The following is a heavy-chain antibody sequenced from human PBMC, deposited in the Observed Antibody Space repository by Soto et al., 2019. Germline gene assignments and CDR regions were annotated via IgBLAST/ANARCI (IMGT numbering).Heavy chain of an antibody. V-gene: IGHV3-48*01. CDR1: GFTFSSYS. D-gene: IGHD5-18*01. Sequence: EVQLVESGGGLVQPGGSLRLSCAASGFTFSSYSMNWVRQAPGKGLEWVSYISSSSTIYYADSVKGRFTISRDNAKNSLYLQMNSLRAEDTAVYYCARDRPGYSYGLDYWGQGTLVTVSS. CDR2: ISSSSTI. J-gene: IGHJ4*02. CDR3: ARDRPGYSYGLDY.